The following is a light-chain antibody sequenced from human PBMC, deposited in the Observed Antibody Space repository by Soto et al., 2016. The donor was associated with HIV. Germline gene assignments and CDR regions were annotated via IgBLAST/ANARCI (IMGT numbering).Light chain of an antibody. CDR1: QMINSY. J-gene: IGKJ5*01. Sequence: DIQMTQSPSSLSASIGDRVTITCRASQMINSYLNWYQQKPGKAPKLLIYAAISLQVGVPSRFSGSESATGFSLTINICKRRILQLYYCQQSYSIPLTFGQGHDWRL. V-gene: IGKV1-39*01. CDR3: QQSYSIPLT. CDR2: AAI.